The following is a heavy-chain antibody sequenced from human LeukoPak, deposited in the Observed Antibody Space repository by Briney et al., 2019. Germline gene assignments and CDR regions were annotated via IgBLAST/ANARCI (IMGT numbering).Heavy chain of an antibody. CDR3: ARSSFPNYYDSSGSTEYFQH. J-gene: IGHJ1*01. D-gene: IGHD3-22*01. Sequence: GGSLRLSCAASGFTFSDYYLSWIRQAPGKGLEWVSYISSSGSTIYYADSVKGRFTISRDNAKNSLYLQMNSLRAEDTAVYYCARSSFPNYYDSSGSTEYFQHWGQGTLVTVSS. CDR2: ISSSGSTI. CDR1: GFTFSDYY. V-gene: IGHV3-11*01.